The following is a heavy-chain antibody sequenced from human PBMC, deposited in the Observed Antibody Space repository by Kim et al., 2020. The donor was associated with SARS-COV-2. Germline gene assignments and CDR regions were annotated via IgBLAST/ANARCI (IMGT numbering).Heavy chain of an antibody. V-gene: IGHV4-59*13. D-gene: IGHD3-9*01. CDR2: IYYSGST. CDR1: GGSISSYY. CDR3: AREGGGLRYFDWPKRRGPWFDP. Sequence: SETLSLTCTVSGGSISSYYWSWIRQPPGKGLEWIGYIYYSGSTNYNPSLKSRVTISVDTSKNQFSLKLSSVTAADTAVYYCAREGGGLRYFDWPKRRGPWFDPWGQGTLVTVSS. J-gene: IGHJ5*02.